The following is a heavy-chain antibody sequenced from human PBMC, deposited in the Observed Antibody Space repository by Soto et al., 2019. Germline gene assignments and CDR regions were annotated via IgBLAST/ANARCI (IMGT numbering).Heavy chain of an antibody. D-gene: IGHD4-4*01. CDR1: GGSISSYY. CDR3: ASASTVTTFDY. CDR2: IYYSGST. J-gene: IGHJ4*02. V-gene: IGHV4-59*01. Sequence: SETLSLTCTVSGGSISSYYWSWIRQPPGKGLEWIGYIYYSGSTNYNPSLKSRVTISVDTSKNQFSLKLSSVTSADTAMYYCASASTVTTFDYWGQGTLVTVSS.